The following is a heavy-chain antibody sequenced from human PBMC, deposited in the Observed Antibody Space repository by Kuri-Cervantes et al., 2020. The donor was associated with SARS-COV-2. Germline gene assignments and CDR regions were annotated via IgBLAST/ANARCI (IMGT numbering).Heavy chain of an antibody. Sequence: GESLKISCAASGFTFSGHWIHWVRQAPGKGLVWVSRINPDGSYTNNADSVKGRFTLSGDNAKNMLFLQMNSLRAEDTAVYYCVRDGDHWNFDYWGQGTLVTVSS. V-gene: IGHV3-74*01. J-gene: IGHJ4*02. CDR3: VRDGDHWNFDY. CDR2: INPDGSYT. CDR1: GFTFSGHW. D-gene: IGHD1-1*01.